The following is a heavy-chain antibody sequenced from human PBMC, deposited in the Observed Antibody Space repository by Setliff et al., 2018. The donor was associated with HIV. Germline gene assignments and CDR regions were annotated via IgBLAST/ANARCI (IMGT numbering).Heavy chain of an antibody. CDR3: TTGGDTVLMVSDY. J-gene: IGHJ4*02. V-gene: IGHV3-15*04. D-gene: IGHD2-8*01. CDR1: GFTFSNAW. CDR2: IESKTNGGTT. Sequence: GGSLRLSCAVSGFTFSNAWMSWVRQAPGKGLEWVGRIESKTNGGTTDYGAPVKGRFTISRDDSKNTVYLQMNSLKTEDTAVYYCTTGGDTVLMVSDYWGQGTLVTVSS.